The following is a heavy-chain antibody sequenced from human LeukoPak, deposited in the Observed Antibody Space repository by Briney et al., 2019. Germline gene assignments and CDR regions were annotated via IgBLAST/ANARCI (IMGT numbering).Heavy chain of an antibody. V-gene: IGHV5-51*01. Sequence: GESLKISCQASGYSFTNYWIGWVRQMPGKGLEWMAIIYPGDSDTRYSPSFQGQVTISANKSIRTARLQWSSLKASDTAMYYCAKHEDLTGDATYFDYWGQGTLVTVSS. CDR3: AKHEDLTGDATYFDY. J-gene: IGHJ4*02. CDR2: IYPGDSDT. CDR1: GYSFTNYW. D-gene: IGHD7-27*01.